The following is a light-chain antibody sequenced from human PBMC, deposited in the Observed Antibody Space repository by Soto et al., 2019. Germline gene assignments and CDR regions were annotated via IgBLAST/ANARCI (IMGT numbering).Light chain of an antibody. CDR1: SSNIGRGYD. Sequence: QSALTQPPSVSGAPGQRVTISCTGSSSNIGRGYDVHWYQQFPGSAPRLLLSGDSNRPSGVPDRFSGSRSGTSASLAITGLQAEDEADYYCQTFDSSLTISWVFGGGTQLPVL. V-gene: IGLV1-40*01. J-gene: IGLJ3*02. CDR2: GDS. CDR3: QTFDSSLTISWV.